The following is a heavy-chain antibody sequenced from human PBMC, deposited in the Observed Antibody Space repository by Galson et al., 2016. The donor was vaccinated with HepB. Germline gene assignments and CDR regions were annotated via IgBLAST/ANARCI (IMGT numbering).Heavy chain of an antibody. CDR2: IFPSDSET. CDR3: ARPPLVGAADPFDF. J-gene: IGHJ4*02. V-gene: IGHV5-51*01. D-gene: IGHD2-15*01. Sequence: QSGAEVKKPGESLKISCKASGYTFTDYWIGWVRQMPGKGLEWIGIIFPSDSETRYSPSIQGQVTISADKSVSTACLQWSSLKVSDTAMYYCARPPLVGAADPFDFWGQGTLVTVSS. CDR1: GYTFTDYW.